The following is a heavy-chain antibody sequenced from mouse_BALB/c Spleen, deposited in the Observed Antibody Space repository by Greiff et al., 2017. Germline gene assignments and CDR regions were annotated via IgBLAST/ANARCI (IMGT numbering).Heavy chain of an antibody. CDR2: IDPFNGGT. D-gene: IGHD2-3*01. Sequence: VQLKQSGPELMKPGASVKISCKASGYSFTSYYMHWVKQSHGKSLEWIGYIDPFNGGTSYNQKFKGKATLTVDKSSSTAYMHLSSLTSEDSAVYYCARGIYDGYYGDAMDYWGQGTSVTVSS. J-gene: IGHJ4*01. V-gene: IGHV1S135*01. CDR1: GYSFTSYY. CDR3: ARGIYDGYYGDAMDY.